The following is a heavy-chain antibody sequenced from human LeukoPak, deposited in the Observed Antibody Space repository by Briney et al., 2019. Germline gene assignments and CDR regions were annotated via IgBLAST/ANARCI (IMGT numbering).Heavy chain of an antibody. CDR3: TSTLLRDGYNWDYFDY. Sequence: PGGSLRLSCAASGFTFSDYYMSWIRQAPGKGLEWVSYMSTTGSTIYYADSVKGRFTISRDNAKNSLYLQMNSLRAEDTAVYYCTSTLLRDGYNWDYFDYWGQGTLVTVSS. CDR2: MSTTGSTI. D-gene: IGHD5-24*01. CDR1: GFTFSDYY. V-gene: IGHV3-11*01. J-gene: IGHJ4*02.